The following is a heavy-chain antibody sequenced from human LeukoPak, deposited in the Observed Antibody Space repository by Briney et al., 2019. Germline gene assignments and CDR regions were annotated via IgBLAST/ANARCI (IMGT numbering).Heavy chain of an antibody. D-gene: IGHD1-26*01. V-gene: IGHV3-23*01. CDR1: GFSFRNYG. CDR3: AKDRVGAMLYFDL. Sequence: GGSLRLSCAAPGFSFRNYGMSWVRQAPGKGLEWVSALSGSGDTTYYGDSERGRFTISRDNSKNTLYLQINSLRAEDTAVYFCAKDRVGAMLYFDLWGQGTLVTVSS. J-gene: IGHJ4*02. CDR2: LSGSGDTT.